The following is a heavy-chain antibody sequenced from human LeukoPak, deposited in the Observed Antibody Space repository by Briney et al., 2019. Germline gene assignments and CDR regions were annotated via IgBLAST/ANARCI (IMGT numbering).Heavy chain of an antibody. D-gene: IGHD1-26*01. CDR1: GFTFSSYS. J-gene: IGHJ4*02. V-gene: IGHV3-21*01. CDR3: ARDWGELAYFDY. CDR2: ISSSSSYI. Sequence: PGGSLRLSCAASGFTFSSYSMNWVCQAPGKGLEWVSSISSSSSYIYYADSVKGRFTISRDNAKNSLYLQMNSLRAEDTAVYYCARDWGELAYFDYWGQGTLVTVS.